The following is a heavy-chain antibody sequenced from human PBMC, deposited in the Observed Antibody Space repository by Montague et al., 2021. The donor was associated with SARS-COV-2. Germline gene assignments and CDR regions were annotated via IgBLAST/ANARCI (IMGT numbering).Heavy chain of an antibody. CDR3: ARVHFVSSGWYPDAFDI. V-gene: IGHV4-31*03. CDR2: IYYSGXT. J-gene: IGHJ3*02. CDR1: GGSINSGGYY. D-gene: IGHD6-19*01. Sequence: TLSLTCTVPGGSINSGGYYWSWIRQHPGKGLEWIGYIYYSGXTXYXXXXKXRLTISVDTSKNQFSLELSSVTAADTAVYYCARVHFVSSGWYPDAFDIWGQGTMVTVSS.